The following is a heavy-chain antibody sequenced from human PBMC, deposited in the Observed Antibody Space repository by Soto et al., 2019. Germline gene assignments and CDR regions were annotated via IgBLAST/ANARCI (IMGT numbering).Heavy chain of an antibody. J-gene: IGHJ5*02. Sequence: SETLSLTCAVYGGSFSGYYWSWIRQPPGKGLEWIGEINHSGSTNYNPSLKSRVTISVDTSKNQFSLKLSSVTAADTAVYYCASTSYYYGSGSRTSGGWFDPWGQGTLVTVSS. CDR2: INHSGST. CDR1: GGSFSGYY. D-gene: IGHD3-10*01. CDR3: ASTSYYYGSGSRTSGGWFDP. V-gene: IGHV4-34*01.